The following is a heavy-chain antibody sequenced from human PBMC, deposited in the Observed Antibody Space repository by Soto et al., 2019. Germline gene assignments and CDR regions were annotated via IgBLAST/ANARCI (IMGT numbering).Heavy chain of an antibody. D-gene: IGHD3-3*02. CDR3: ARGEIHHFWSGYHYYGMDV. CDR1: GGSIGSYE. V-gene: IGHV4-59*01. CDR2: IYYSGST. Sequence: PXETLTLPSTVSGGSIGSYEWGWIRQPPGKGLEWIGYIYYSGSTNYNPSLKSRVTISVDTSKNQFSLKLSSVTAADTAVYYCARGEIHHFWSGYHYYGMDVWGQGTTVTVSS. J-gene: IGHJ6*02.